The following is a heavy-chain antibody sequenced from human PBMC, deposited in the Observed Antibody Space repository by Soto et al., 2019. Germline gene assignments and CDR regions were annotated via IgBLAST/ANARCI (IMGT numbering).Heavy chain of an antibody. D-gene: IGHD3-22*01. Sequence: QGQLVESGGGVVQPGRSLRLSCTVTGFTSSSNPMHWVRQAPGKGLEWVTVISSDGNSKSYADSVKGRFSFSRDNSKNTRFLEMNSLRPEDTAVYYCAREDRSSGYAGTFQHWGPGTLVTVSS. CDR1: GFTSSSNP. CDR2: ISSDGNSK. V-gene: IGHV3-30-3*01. J-gene: IGHJ1*01. CDR3: AREDRSSGYAGTFQH.